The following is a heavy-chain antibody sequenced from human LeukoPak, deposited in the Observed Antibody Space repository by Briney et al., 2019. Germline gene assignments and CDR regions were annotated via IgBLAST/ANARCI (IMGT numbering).Heavy chain of an antibody. D-gene: IGHD3-22*01. J-gene: IGHJ4*02. CDR3: ARLEDNSGFYYRSFDS. CDR2: IYPGDSDT. CDR1: GYSFTRNW. Sequence: GESLKISCKGSGYSFTRNWIGWVRQPPGKGLEWMGIIYPGDSDTRYSPSFQGQVTISVDKSISTAYLQWSNLKASDIAMIYCARLEDNSGFYYRSFDSWGRGTLVTVSS. V-gene: IGHV5-51*01.